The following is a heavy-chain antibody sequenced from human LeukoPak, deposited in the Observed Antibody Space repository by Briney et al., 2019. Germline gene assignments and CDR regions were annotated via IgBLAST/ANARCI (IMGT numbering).Heavy chain of an antibody. V-gene: IGHV4-34*01. CDR2: INHSGST. J-gene: IGHJ4*02. Sequence: SETLSLTCAVYGGSFSGYYWSWIRQPPGRGLEWIGEINHSGSTNYNPSLKSRVTISVDTSKNQFSLKLSSVTAADTAVYYCASGYSSDRWFDYWGQGTLVTVSS. CDR1: GGSFSGYY. D-gene: IGHD6-19*01. CDR3: ASGYSSDRWFDY.